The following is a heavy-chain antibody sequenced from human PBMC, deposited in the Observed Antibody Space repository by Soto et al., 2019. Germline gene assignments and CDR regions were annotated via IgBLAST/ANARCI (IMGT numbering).Heavy chain of an antibody. D-gene: IGHD1-1*01. J-gene: IGHJ4*02. V-gene: IGHV4-59*01. CDR3: AREGHGPLEPFDY. CDR1: GGSISSYY. Sequence: PSETLSLTCTVSGGSISSYYWSWIRQPPGKGLEWIGYIYYSGSTNYNPSLKSRVTISVDTSKNQFSLKLSSVTAADTAVYYCAREGHGPLEPFDYWGQGTLVTVSS. CDR2: IYYSGST.